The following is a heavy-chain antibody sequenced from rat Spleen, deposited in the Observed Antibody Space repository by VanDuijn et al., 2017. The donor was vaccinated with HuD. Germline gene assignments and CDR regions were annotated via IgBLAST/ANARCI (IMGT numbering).Heavy chain of an antibody. Sequence: QVQLKESGPGLVKPSLTLSLTCTVSGFSLSNYGVFWVRQPPGKGLEWMGVIWSNGGTDYNSAIKSRLSISRDTSKSQVFLTMSSLQTEDTATYYCARAGSAAISLGNWFAYWGQGTLVTVSS. CDR2: IWSNGGT. V-gene: IGHV2-13*01. CDR1: GFSLSNYG. D-gene: IGHD1-2*01. J-gene: IGHJ3*01. CDR3: ARAGSAAISLGNWFAY.